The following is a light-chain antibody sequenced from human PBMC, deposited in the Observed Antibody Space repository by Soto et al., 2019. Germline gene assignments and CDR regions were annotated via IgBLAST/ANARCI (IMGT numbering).Light chain of an antibody. J-gene: IGKJ1*01. CDR1: LPHTDDW. V-gene: IGKV3-20*01. Sequence: IVLTQSPGTLTLSPWERATSSCSATLPHTDDWLALYQQMPGQAPRLIIYDASSRDTGIPERFSASGSGTDFTLTISRLQPEDFAVYFCQQYCSFPPTFGRGTKVDI. CDR2: DAS. CDR3: QQYCSFPPT.